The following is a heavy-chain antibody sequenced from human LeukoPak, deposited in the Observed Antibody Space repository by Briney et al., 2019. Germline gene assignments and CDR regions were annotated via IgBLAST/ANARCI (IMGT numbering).Heavy chain of an antibody. CDR2: IYAIGNT. D-gene: IGHD2/OR15-2a*01. V-gene: IGHV4-4*07. Sequence: PSETLSLTCSVFGDSLNSYFWSWIRQPAGGALEWIGRIYAIGNTDYNPSLKSRITLSVDTSKNQFSLKLTSVTAADTAVYFCARADPRNFVDWFDPSGQGILVIVSS. CDR1: GDSLNSYF. CDR3: ARADPRNFVDWFDP. J-gene: IGHJ5*02.